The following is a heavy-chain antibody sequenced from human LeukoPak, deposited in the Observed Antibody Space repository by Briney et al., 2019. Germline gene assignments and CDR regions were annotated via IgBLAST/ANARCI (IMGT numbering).Heavy chain of an antibody. D-gene: IGHD6-6*01. CDR1: SYTFTCYY. CDR2: INPNNGGT. CDR3: ARDPGGVGVGYSSSSKPALDY. Sequence: ASVTVSRKTSSYTFTCYYMHWVRQPPGQGLEWMGWINPNNGGTNYAQTFQGTVTMTRDMSTITVYMEQSSLRSEATAVDYWARDPGGVGVGYSSSSKPALDYWGQGTLVTVSS. V-gene: IGHV1-2*02. J-gene: IGHJ4*02.